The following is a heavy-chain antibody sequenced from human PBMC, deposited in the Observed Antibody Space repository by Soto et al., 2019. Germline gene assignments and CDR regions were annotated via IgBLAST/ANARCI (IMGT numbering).Heavy chain of an antibody. CDR3: ARVSSSDWFRTFDY. J-gene: IGHJ4*02. CDR1: AYTFTSYG. D-gene: IGHD3-9*01. CDR2: ISVHNGNA. V-gene: IGHV1-18*01. Sequence: QVQLVQSGAEVKKPGASVKVSCKASAYTFTSYGISWVRQAPGQGLEWMGWISVHNGNAHYAQNLQGRVTMTTDTATSTAYMDLRSLRSDDTAVYCCARVSSSDWFRTFDYWGQGTLITVSS.